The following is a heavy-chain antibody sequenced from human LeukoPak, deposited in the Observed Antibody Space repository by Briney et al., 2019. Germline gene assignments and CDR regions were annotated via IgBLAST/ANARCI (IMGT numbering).Heavy chain of an antibody. V-gene: IGHV3-7*03. CDR2: IKQDGSEK. CDR1: GFIFSNYW. J-gene: IGHJ6*02. Sequence: GGSLRLSCVASGFIFSNYWMHWVRQIPGKGLEWVANIKQDGSEKYYVDSVKGRFTISRDNAKNSLYLQMNSLRAEDTAVFYCARGTSSFYYYYYAMDVWGQGTTVTVSS. CDR3: ARGTSSFYYYYYAMDV. D-gene: IGHD2-2*01.